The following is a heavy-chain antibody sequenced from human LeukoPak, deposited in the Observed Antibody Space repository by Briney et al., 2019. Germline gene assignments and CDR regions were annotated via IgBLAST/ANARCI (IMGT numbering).Heavy chain of an antibody. CDR3: ARDWCSGGSCYSALFDY. CDR2: INPNSGGT. CDR1: GYTFTGYY. Sequence: ASVKVSYKASGYTFTGYYMHWVRQAPGQGLEWMGWINPNSGGTNYAQKFQGRVTMTRDTSISTAYMELSRLRSDDTAVYYCARDWCSGGSCYSALFDYWGQGTLVTVSS. V-gene: IGHV1-2*02. D-gene: IGHD2-15*01. J-gene: IGHJ4*02.